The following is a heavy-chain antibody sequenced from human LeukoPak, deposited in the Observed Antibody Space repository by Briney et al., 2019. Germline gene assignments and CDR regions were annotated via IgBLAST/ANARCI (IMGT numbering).Heavy chain of an antibody. CDR2: ISSNGVGT. CDR1: GFTFSTYA. V-gene: IGHV3-64*01. Sequence: GGSLRLSCAVSGFTFSTYAMHWGRQAPGKGLEYVSAISSNGVGTYYANSVKGRFTISRDNSKNTLYLQMGSLRAEDMAVYYCARVGYSSGWYSDYCDYWGQGTLVTVSS. CDR3: ARVGYSSGWYSDYCDY. J-gene: IGHJ4*02. D-gene: IGHD6-19*01.